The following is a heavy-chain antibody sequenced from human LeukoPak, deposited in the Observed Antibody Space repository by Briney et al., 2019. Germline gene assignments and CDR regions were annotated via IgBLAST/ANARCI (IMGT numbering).Heavy chain of an antibody. CDR3: ARSRTTLGGNWFDP. D-gene: IGHD1-14*01. Sequence: GASVKVSCKASGGTFSSYAISWVRQAPGEGVEWMGGIIPIFGTANYAQKFQGRVTITTDESTSTAYMELSSLRSEDTAVYYCARSRTTLGGNWFDPWGQGTLVTVSS. CDR2: IIPIFGTA. CDR1: GGTFSSYA. J-gene: IGHJ5*02. V-gene: IGHV1-69*05.